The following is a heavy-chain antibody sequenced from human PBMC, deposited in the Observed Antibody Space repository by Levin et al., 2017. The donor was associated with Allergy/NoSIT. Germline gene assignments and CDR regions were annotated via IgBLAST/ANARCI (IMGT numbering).Heavy chain of an antibody. V-gene: IGHV3-11*05. J-gene: IGHJ4*02. CDR2: ISGTSSAI. CDR3: ARGALAAAAHY. Sequence: GESLKISCAASGFTFRDYYMSWIRQAPGKGLELVSYISGTSSAIIYADSVKGRFTISRDNAQNSLYLQMNSLRVEDTAVYFGARGALAAAAHYWGQGTLVTVSS. D-gene: IGHD6-13*01. CDR1: GFTFRDYY.